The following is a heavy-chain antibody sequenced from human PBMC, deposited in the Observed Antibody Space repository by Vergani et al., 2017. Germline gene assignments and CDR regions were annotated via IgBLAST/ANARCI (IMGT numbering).Heavy chain of an antibody. D-gene: IGHD2-2*02. V-gene: IGHV1-69*18. Sequence: QVQLVQSGAEVKKPGSSVKVSCKASGGTFSSYAISWVRQAPGQGLEWMGRIIPIFGTANYAQKFQGRVTITADESTSTAYMELSSLRSEDTAVYYCERDPRPYCSSTSCYRDYYYGMDVWGQGTTVTVSS. CDR2: IIPIFGTA. CDR3: ERDPRPYCSSTSCYRDYYYGMDV. J-gene: IGHJ6*02. CDR1: GGTFSSYA.